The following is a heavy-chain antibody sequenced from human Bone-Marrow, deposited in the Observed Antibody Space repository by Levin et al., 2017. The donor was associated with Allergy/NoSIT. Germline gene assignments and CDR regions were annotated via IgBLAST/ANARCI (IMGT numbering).Heavy chain of an antibody. CDR2: IYYSGNT. V-gene: IGHV4-31*03. Sequence: SETLSLTCSLSGGSISTGGFHWSWVRQRPGKGLEWIGYIYYSGNTYYNPSLQSRLSISIDTSKNQFSLRLTSVTAGDTAVYYCAREDGYVFDYWGQGTLVTVSS. CDR1: GGSISTGGFH. D-gene: IGHD5-24*01. J-gene: IGHJ4*02. CDR3: AREDGYVFDY.